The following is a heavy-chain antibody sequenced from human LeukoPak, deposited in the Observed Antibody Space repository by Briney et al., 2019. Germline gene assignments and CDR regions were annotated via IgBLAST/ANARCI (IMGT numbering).Heavy chain of an antibody. CDR1: GFTFSNYA. V-gene: IGHV3-66*01. CDR3: AIRKSGNAIDY. D-gene: IGHD5-12*01. Sequence: GGSLRLSCAASGFTFSNYAMSWVRQAPGKGLEWVAVIYSGGSTNYADSVEGRFTISRDNSKNTLYLLMNSLRAEDTAVYYCAIRKSGNAIDYWGQGTLVTVSS. J-gene: IGHJ4*02. CDR2: IYSGGST.